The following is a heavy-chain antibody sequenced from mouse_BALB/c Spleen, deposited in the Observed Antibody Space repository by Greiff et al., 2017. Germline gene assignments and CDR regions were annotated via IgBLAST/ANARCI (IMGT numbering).Heavy chain of an antibody. D-gene: IGHD2-4*01. J-gene: IGHJ4*01. CDR3: ARRGITSYAMDY. Sequence: DVMLVESGGGLVQPGGSRKLSCAASGFTFSSFGMHWVRQAPEKGLEWVAYISSGSSTIYYADTVKGRFTISRDNPKNTLFLQMTSLRSEDTAMYYCARRGITSYAMDYWGQGTSVTVSS. CDR2: ISSGSSTI. V-gene: IGHV5-17*02. CDR1: GFTFSSFG.